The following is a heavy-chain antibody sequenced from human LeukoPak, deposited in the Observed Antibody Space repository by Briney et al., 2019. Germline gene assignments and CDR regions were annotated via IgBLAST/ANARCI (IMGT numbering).Heavy chain of an antibody. CDR3: ARLRGYSYGYGDY. CDR2: ISSSGNTI. Sequence: GGPLRLSCAASGFTFSGYSMNWVRQAPGKGLEGVSYISSSGNTIDYADSVKGRFTISRDNAKNSLYLQMVSLRAEDTAVYYCARLRGYSYGYGDYWGQGTLVTVSS. V-gene: IGHV3-48*04. CDR1: GFTFSGYS. J-gene: IGHJ4*02. D-gene: IGHD5-18*01.